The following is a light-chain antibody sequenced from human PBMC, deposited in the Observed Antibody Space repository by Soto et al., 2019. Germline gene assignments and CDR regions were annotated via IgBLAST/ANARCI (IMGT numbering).Light chain of an antibody. CDR1: QSVSSSY. CDR2: GAS. CDR3: QQYGSSPS. J-gene: IGKJ1*01. V-gene: IGKV3-20*01. Sequence: EIVLTQSPSTLSLSPGERATLSCRASQSVSSSYLAWYQQKPGQAPRLLIYGASSRATGIPDRFSGSVSGTDFTLTISRLEPEDFAVYYCQQYGSSPSFGQGTKVEIK.